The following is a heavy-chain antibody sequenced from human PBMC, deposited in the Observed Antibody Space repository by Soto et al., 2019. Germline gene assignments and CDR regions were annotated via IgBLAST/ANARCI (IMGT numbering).Heavy chain of an antibody. J-gene: IGHJ5*02. CDR1: GGTFSSSA. V-gene: IGHV1-69*01. D-gene: IGHD3-3*01. CDR3: ARVYDPPHYWFDP. Sequence: QVQLVQSGAEVKKPGSSVKVSCKAAGGTFSSSAISWVRQAPGQGLEWMGGIIPIFGTATYAQTFQGRVTITADESTSTAYMALSSLRSADTAVYSCARVYDPPHYWFDPWGQVTLVTVSS. CDR2: IIPIFGTA.